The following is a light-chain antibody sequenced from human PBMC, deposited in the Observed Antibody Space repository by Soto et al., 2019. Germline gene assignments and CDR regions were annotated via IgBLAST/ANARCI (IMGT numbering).Light chain of an antibody. CDR1: SSDVGAYNY. J-gene: IGLJ2*01. Sequence: QSALTQPASLSVSPGQSITIPCTGTSSDVGAYNYVSWYQQHPGKAPKLMIYDVSNRPSRVSNRFSGSKSGNTASLTISGLQAEDEADYYCSSYTSSTLVFGGGTKLTVL. CDR3: SSYTSSTLV. CDR2: DVS. V-gene: IGLV2-14*03.